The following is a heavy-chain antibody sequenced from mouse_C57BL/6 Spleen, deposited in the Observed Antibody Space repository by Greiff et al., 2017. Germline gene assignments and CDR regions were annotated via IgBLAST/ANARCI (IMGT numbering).Heavy chain of an antibody. CDR1: GYTFTSYW. Sequence: VKLMESGAELAKPGASVKLSCKASGYTFTSYWMHWVKQRPGQGLAWIGYLNPRSGYTKYNQKFKDKATLTADKSSSTAYMQLSSLTYEDAAVYYCARRDDYFDYWGQGTTLTVSS. D-gene: IGHD3-3*01. CDR3: ARRDDYFDY. CDR2: LNPRSGYT. J-gene: IGHJ2*01. V-gene: IGHV1-7*01.